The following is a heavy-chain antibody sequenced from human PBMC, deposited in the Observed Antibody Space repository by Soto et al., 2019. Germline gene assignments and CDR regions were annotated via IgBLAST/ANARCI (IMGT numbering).Heavy chain of an antibody. CDR1: GGSISSANW. CDR2: IYHGGST. Sequence: SETLSLTXAVSGGSISSANWWTWVRQPPGKGLEWIGEIYHGGSTSYNPSLKSRVTLSLDKFKNHFSLNLTSVTAADTAVYYCARLSFSYGVDVWGQGTTVTVSS. CDR3: ARLSFSYGVDV. J-gene: IGHJ6*02. V-gene: IGHV4-4*02.